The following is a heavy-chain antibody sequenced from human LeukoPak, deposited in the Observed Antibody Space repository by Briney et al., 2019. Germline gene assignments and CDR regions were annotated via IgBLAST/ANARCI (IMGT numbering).Heavy chain of an antibody. CDR3: ARDLGSGSSRYYFDY. D-gene: IGHD3-10*01. CDR1: GLTVNSNY. Sequence: GGSLRLSCVASGLTVNSNYMNWIRQAPGKGLEWVSYISSSGDFTNYADSVKGRFTISRDNAKNLLYLQINSLRAEDTAVYFCARDLGSGSSRYYFDYWGQGTLATVS. J-gene: IGHJ4*02. CDR2: ISSSGDFT. V-gene: IGHV3-11*05.